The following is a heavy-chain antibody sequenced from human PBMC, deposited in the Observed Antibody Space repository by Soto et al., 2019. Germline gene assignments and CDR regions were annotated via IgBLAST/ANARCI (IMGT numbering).Heavy chain of an antibody. Sequence: QVQLVQSGAEVKKPGSSVKVSCKASGGTFSTYAISWVRQAPGQGLEWVGGIIPIFGTANYAQKFQGRVTITADESTSTGYMELSSLRSEDTAVYYCARAAYSYGTAYLSYYYGMDVWGQGTTVTVSS. CDR3: ARAAYSYGTAYLSYYYGMDV. V-gene: IGHV1-69*01. CDR1: GGTFSTYA. CDR2: IIPIFGTA. J-gene: IGHJ6*02. D-gene: IGHD5-18*01.